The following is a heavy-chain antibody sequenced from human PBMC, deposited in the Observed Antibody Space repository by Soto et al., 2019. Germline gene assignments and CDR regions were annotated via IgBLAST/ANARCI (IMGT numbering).Heavy chain of an antibody. CDR1: GGSVSSGSYY. Sequence: PSETLSLTCTVSGGSVSSGSYYWSWIRQPPGKGLEWIGYIYYSGSTNYNPSLKSRVTISVDTSKNQFSLKLSSVTAADTAVYYCARDRRIAAAGVSIVVATRRSMDVWGQGTSVTVSS. CDR3: ARDRRIAAAGVSIVVATRRSMDV. D-gene: IGHD6-13*01. V-gene: IGHV4-61*01. J-gene: IGHJ6*02. CDR2: IYYSGST.